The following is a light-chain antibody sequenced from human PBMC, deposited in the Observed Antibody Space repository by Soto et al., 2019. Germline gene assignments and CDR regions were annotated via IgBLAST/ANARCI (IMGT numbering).Light chain of an antibody. Sequence: EIVMTQSPATLSVSPGERATLSCRASQSVSGSYLAWYQQKPGQAPRLVIYDASTRATGIPDMFRVSGSGTDFALTISRLESEDIAVYYCQQRSNLRVTFGGGTKLHIK. CDR2: DAS. J-gene: IGKJ4*01. V-gene: IGKV3D-20*02. CDR3: QQRSNLRVT. CDR1: QSVSGSY.